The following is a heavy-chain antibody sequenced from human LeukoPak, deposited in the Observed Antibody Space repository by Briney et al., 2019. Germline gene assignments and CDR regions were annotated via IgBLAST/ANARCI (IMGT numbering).Heavy chain of an antibody. D-gene: IGHD1-26*01. V-gene: IGHV3-7*01. CDR1: GFLFNKYW. Sequence: GGSLRLSCAASGFLFNKYWMTWVRQAPGKGLEWVANIKEDDSEIYYVDSVKGRFTISRDNAKKSLYLHMSSLRAEDTAVYYCAKVSVGGAFDYWGQGTLVTVSS. J-gene: IGHJ4*02. CDR3: AKVSVGGAFDY. CDR2: IKEDDSEI.